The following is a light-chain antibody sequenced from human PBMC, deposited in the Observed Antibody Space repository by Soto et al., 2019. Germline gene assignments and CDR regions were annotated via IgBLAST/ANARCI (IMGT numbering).Light chain of an antibody. CDR3: QQYDSYPST. V-gene: IGKV3-20*01. CDR2: GAS. Sequence: EIVLTQSPGTLSLSPGERATLSCRASQSVSSSFLAWYQQKPGQAPRLLIYGASSRATGIPDRFSGSGSGTDFTITISRLEPDDFAVYYCQQYDSYPSTFGPATKVDIK. CDR1: QSVSSSF. J-gene: IGKJ3*01.